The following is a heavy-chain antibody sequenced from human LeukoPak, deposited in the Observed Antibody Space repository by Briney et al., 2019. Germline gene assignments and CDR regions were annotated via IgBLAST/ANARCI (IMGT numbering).Heavy chain of an antibody. J-gene: IGHJ5*02. Sequence: SVKVSCKASGYTFTSYDINWVRQATGQGLEWMGWMNPNSGNTGYAQKFQGRVTMTRNTPISTAYMELSSLRSEDTAVYYCARGHYDSSGYYYPNWFDPWGQGTLVTVSS. D-gene: IGHD3-22*01. CDR2: MNPNSGNT. CDR1: GYTFTSYD. V-gene: IGHV1-8*01. CDR3: ARGHYDSSGYYYPNWFDP.